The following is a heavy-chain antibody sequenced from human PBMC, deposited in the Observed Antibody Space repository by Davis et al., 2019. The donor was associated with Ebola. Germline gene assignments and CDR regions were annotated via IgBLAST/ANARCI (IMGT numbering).Heavy chain of an antibody. V-gene: IGHV1-8*01. Sequence: ASVKVSCKASGYIFSNYDINWVRQASGQGLEWMGWMNPYSGHTGYVEKFKGRVTMTRNTSISTAYMELSSLRSEDTAVYYCARGQLHYYDTHFDPWGQGTLVTVSS. D-gene: IGHD3-22*01. J-gene: IGHJ5*02. CDR1: GYIFSNYD. CDR3: ARGQLHYYDTHFDP. CDR2: MNPYSGHT.